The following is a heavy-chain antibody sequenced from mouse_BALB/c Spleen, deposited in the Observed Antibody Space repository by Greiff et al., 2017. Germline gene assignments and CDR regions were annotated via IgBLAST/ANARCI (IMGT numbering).Heavy chain of an antibody. CDR1: GFTFSSYA. CDR3: ARRATRSYYFDY. Sequence: EVQRVESGGGLVKPGGSLKLSCAASGFTFSSYAMSWVRQTPEKRLEWVASISSGGSTYYPDSVKGRFTISRDNARNILYLQMSSLRSEDTAMYYCARRATRSYYFDYWGQGTTLTVSS. CDR2: ISSGGST. V-gene: IGHV5-6-5*01. J-gene: IGHJ2*01. D-gene: IGHD3-1*01.